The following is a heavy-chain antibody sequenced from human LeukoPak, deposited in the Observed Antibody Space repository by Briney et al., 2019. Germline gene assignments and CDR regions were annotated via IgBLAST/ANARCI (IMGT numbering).Heavy chain of an antibody. D-gene: IGHD4-17*01. CDR3: AKDLRRTTVTNFDC. CDR2: ISGGGGST. Sequence: GGSLRLSCAASGFTFSSYAMSWVRQAPGNGLECVSTISGGGGSTYYADSVKGRFTISRDNSKNTLYLQMNSLRAEDTAVYYCAKDLRRTTVTNFDCWGQGTLVTVSS. V-gene: IGHV3-23*01. J-gene: IGHJ4*02. CDR1: GFTFSSYA.